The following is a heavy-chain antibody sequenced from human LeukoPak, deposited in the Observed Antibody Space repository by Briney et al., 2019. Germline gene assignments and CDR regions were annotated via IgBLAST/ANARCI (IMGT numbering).Heavy chain of an antibody. CDR2: INPNSGGT. D-gene: IGHD3-10*01. J-gene: IGHJ2*01. CDR3: ARDPYGTWYFDL. CDR1: GYXFTGYY. V-gene: IGHV1-2*02. Sequence: ASVKVSCKASGYXFTGYYMHWVRQAPGQGLEWMGWINPNSGGTNYAQKFQGRVTMTRDTSISTAYMELSRLRSDDTAVYYCARDPYGTWYFDLWGRGTLVTVSS.